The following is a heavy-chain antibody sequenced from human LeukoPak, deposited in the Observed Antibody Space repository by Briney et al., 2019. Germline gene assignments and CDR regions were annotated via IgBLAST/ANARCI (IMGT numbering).Heavy chain of an antibody. Sequence: SETLSLTCTVSGGSISSHYWSWIRQPPGKGLEWIGYIFYSGSTNYNPSLKSRVTISVDTSKNQFSLKLRSVTAADTAVYYCARAVQLERPPPLIGYYYMDVWGKGTTVTVSS. CDR3: ARAVQLERPPPLIGYYYMDV. D-gene: IGHD1-1*01. CDR2: IFYSGST. CDR1: GGSISSHY. V-gene: IGHV4-59*11. J-gene: IGHJ6*03.